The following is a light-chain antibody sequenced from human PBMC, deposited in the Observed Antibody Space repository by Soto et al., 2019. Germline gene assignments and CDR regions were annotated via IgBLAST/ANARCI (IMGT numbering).Light chain of an antibody. CDR3: MQALQTPWT. CDR1: QSILHSNGYNY. Sequence: DIVMTQSPLSLPVTPGEPASISCRSSQSILHSNGYNYLDWYLQKPGQSPQLLIYLGSNRASGVLDRFSVSGSGTDFTLKISRVEAEDVGVYYCMQALQTPWTFGQGTKVEIK. J-gene: IGKJ1*01. V-gene: IGKV2-28*01. CDR2: LGS.